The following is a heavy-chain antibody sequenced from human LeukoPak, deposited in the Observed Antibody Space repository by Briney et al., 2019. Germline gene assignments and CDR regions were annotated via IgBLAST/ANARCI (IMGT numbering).Heavy chain of an antibody. V-gene: IGHV4-59*01. J-gene: IGHJ3*02. Sequence: PSETLSLTCTVSGGSISSYYWSWIRQPPGKGLEWIGYIYYSGSTNYNPSLKSRVTISVDTSKNQFSLKLSSVTAADTAVYYCARGNYDFWSGYRDAFDIWGQGTMVTVSS. CDR3: ARGNYDFWSGYRDAFDI. D-gene: IGHD3-3*01. CDR2: IYYSGST. CDR1: GGSISSYY.